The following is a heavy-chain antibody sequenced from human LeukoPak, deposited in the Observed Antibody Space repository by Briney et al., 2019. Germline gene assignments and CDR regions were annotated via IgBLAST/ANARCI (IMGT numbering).Heavy chain of an antibody. Sequence: KPSETLSLTCTVSGGAISSYYWSWIRQPPRQGLEWIGYIYYSGGTKYNPSLMSRVTISVDRAQNQFSLSLKSVTATDTAVYYCARDGLYDSSGYYMDSWGQGTLVIVSS. V-gene: IGHV4-59*01. CDR2: IYYSGGT. CDR1: GGAISSYY. J-gene: IGHJ4*02. D-gene: IGHD3-22*01. CDR3: ARDGLYDSSGYYMDS.